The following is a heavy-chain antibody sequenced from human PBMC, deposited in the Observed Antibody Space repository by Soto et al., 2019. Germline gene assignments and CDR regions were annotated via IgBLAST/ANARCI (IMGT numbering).Heavy chain of an antibody. D-gene: IGHD4-17*01. CDR3: ARDHYGDYGIGLDY. CDR2: IWYDGSNK. V-gene: IGHV3-33*01. J-gene: IGHJ4*02. CDR1: GFTFSSYG. Sequence: GGSLRLSCAASGFTFSSYGMHWVRQAPGKGLEWVAVIWYDGSNKYYADSVKGRFTISRDNSKNTLYLQMNSLRAEDTAVYYCARDHYGDYGIGLDYWGQGTLVTVSS.